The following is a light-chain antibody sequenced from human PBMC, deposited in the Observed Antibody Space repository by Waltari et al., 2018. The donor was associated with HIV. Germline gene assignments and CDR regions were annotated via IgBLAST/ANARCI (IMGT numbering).Light chain of an antibody. CDR3: QQYGSSPRT. V-gene: IGKV3-20*01. CDR1: QSVSSSY. J-gene: IGKJ1*01. Sequence: EIVLTQSPGTLSLYPGERATLSCRDSQSVSSSYFSWYQQKPGKAPRLLIYGASSRATGIPDRFSGSGSVTDFTLTISRLEPEDFAVYYCQQYGSSPRTFGQGTKVEIK. CDR2: GAS.